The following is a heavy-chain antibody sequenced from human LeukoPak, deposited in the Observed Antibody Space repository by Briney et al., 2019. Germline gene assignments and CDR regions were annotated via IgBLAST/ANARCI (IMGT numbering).Heavy chain of an antibody. Sequence: GGSLRLSCAASRFTFSNYAMTWVRQTPGKGLEWVSPISASAGTTYYADSVKGRFTISRDNSKNTLYLQMNRLRDDDTALYYCAKGGSSWSYYFDYWGQGTLVTVSS. CDR2: ISASAGTT. CDR3: AKGGSSWSYYFDY. D-gene: IGHD6-13*01. V-gene: IGHV3-23*01. J-gene: IGHJ4*02. CDR1: RFTFSNYA.